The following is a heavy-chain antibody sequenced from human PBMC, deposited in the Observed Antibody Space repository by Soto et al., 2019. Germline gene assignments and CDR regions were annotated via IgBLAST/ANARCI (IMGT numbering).Heavy chain of an antibody. V-gene: IGHV1-8*01. Sequence: ASVKVSCKASGYTFTSYDINWVRQATGQGLEWMGWMNPNGGNTGYAQKFQGRVTMTRNTSISTAYMELSSLRSEDTAVYYCARGSLEQLVTTSFYFDYWGQGTLVTVSS. CDR2: MNPNGGNT. CDR3: ARGSLEQLVTTSFYFDY. CDR1: GYTFTSYD. D-gene: IGHD6-13*01. J-gene: IGHJ4*02.